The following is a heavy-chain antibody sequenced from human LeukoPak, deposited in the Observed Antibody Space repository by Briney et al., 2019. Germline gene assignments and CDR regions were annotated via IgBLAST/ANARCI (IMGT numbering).Heavy chain of an antibody. CDR2: INPSGGST. CDR1: GYTFTSYY. Sequence: APVKVSCKASGYTFTSYYMHWARQAPGQGLEWMGIINPSGGSTSYAQKFQGRVTMTRDMSTRTVYMELSSLRSEDTAVYYCARGPRDSSGWYYYFDYWGQGTLVTASS. V-gene: IGHV1-46*01. CDR3: ARGPRDSSGWYYYFDY. J-gene: IGHJ4*02. D-gene: IGHD6-19*01.